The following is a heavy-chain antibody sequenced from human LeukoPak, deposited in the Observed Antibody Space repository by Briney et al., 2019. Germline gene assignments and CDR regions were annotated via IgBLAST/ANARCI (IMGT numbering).Heavy chain of an antibody. V-gene: IGHV1-46*01. D-gene: IGHD6-19*01. CDR3: ARVVGWSSSGLGY. J-gene: IGHJ4*01. CDR2: INPSGGST. Sequence: ASVKVSCKASGYTFTSYYMHWVRQAPGQGLEWMGIINPSGGSTSYAQKFQGRVTMTRDTSISTAYMELSRLRSDDTAVYYCARVVGWSSSGLGYWGQGTLVTVSS. CDR1: GYTFTSYY.